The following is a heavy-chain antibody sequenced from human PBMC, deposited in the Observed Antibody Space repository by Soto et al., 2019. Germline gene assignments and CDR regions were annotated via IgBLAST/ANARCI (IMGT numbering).Heavy chain of an antibody. V-gene: IGHV5-51*01. CDR3: ARLVNWDPRGSYYSGMDV. CDR2: IYPGDSDT. D-gene: IGHD7-27*01. J-gene: IGHJ6*02. CDR1: GYSFTSYW. Sequence: PGESLKISCKGSGYSFTSYWIGWVRQMPGKGLEWMGIIYPGDSDTRYSPSFQGQVTISADKSISTAYLQWSSLKASDTAMYYCARLVNWDPRGSYYSGMDVWGQVTTLTVSS.